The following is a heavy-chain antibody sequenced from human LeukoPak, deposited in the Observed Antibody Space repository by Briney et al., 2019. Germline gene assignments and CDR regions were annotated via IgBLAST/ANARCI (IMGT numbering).Heavy chain of an antibody. CDR2: ISGSGGST. J-gene: IGHJ4*02. D-gene: IGHD3-10*01. CDR3: AKVLNYYGSGYFDY. Sequence: GGSLRLSCAASGFTFSSYAMSWVRQAPGKGLEWVSSISGSGGSTYYADSVKGRFTISRDNSKNTLYLQMNSLRAEDTAVYYCAKVLNYYGSGYFDYWGQGTLVTVSS. CDR1: GFTFSSYA. V-gene: IGHV3-23*01.